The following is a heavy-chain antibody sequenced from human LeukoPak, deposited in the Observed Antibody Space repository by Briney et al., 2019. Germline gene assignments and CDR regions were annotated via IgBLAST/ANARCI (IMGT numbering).Heavy chain of an antibody. CDR1: GFTFSSYA. CDR2: ISYDGSNK. D-gene: IGHD3-22*01. CDR3: AKEPMYYYDSSGYYQSFDY. Sequence: GGSLRLSCAASGFTFSSYAMHWVRQAPGKGLEWVAVISYDGSNKYYADSVKGRFTISRDNAKNSLYLQMNSLRAEDTAVYYCAKEPMYYYDSSGYYQSFDYWGQGTLVTVSS. J-gene: IGHJ4*02. V-gene: IGHV3-30-3*01.